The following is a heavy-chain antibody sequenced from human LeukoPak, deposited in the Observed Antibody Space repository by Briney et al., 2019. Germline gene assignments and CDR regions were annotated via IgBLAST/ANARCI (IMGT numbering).Heavy chain of an antibody. J-gene: IGHJ5*02. CDR1: GGSISSGDYY. Sequence: SETLSLTCTVSGGSISSGDYYWSWIRQPPGKGLEWIGYIYYSGSTYCNPSLKSRVTISVDTSKNQFSLKLSSVTAADTAVYYCAREVAAAGQTNWFDPWGQGTLVTVSS. CDR3: AREVAAAGQTNWFDP. V-gene: IGHV4-30-4*01. D-gene: IGHD6-13*01. CDR2: IYYSGST.